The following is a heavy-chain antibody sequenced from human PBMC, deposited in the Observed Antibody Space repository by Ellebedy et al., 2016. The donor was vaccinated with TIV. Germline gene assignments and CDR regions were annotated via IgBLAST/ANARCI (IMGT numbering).Heavy chain of an antibody. CDR2: IIPIFGTR. CDR3: ARAGSIAGNYYYGLDV. D-gene: IGHD6-6*01. V-gene: IGHV1-69*13. Sequence: ASVKVSXXASGGTFSSYAISWVRQAPGQGLDWMGGIIPIFGTRNYAQKFQGRVTITADESTSTAYMELSSLRSEDTAVYYCARAGSIAGNYYYGLDVWGQGTTVTVSS. J-gene: IGHJ6*02. CDR1: GGTFSSYA.